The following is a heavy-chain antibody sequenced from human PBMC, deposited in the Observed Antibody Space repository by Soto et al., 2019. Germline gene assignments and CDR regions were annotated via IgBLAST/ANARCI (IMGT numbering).Heavy chain of an antibody. CDR1: GGTFSSYA. D-gene: IGHD1-26*01. J-gene: IGHJ6*02. Sequence: SVKVSCKASGGTFSSYAISWVRQAPGQGLEWMGGIIPIFGTANYAQKFQGRVTITADESTSTAYMELSSLRSEDTAVYYCARGPSGSYSYYYYGMDVWGQGTTVTVSS. CDR3: ARGPSGSYSYYYYGMDV. CDR2: IIPIFGTA. V-gene: IGHV1-69*13.